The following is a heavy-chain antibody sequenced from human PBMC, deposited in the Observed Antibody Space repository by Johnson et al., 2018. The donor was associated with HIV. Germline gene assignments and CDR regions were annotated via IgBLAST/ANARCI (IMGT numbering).Heavy chain of an antibody. CDR3: ARGDYYDSSGYFSDAFDI. CDR2: ISYDGSNK. D-gene: IGHD3-22*01. J-gene: IGHJ3*02. V-gene: IGHV3-30*03. Sequence: QVQLVESWGGLVQPGRSLRLSCAASGFTVSSYVMHWVRQAPGKGLEWVALISYDGSNKYYADSVKGRFTISRDNSKNTLYLQMNSLRAEDTAVYYCARGDYYDSSGYFSDAFDIWGQGTMVTVSS. CDR1: GFTVSSYV.